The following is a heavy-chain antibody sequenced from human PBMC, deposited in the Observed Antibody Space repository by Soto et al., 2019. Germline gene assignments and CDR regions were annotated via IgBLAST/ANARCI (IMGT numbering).Heavy chain of an antibody. Sequence: ASVKVSCKASGGTFSSYAISWVRQAPGQGLEWMGGISAYDGKTNYAEKFQGRVTMTTDESTSTAYMELRSLRSDDTAVYYCARDPHEYWTSYWFDPWGQGTLVTVSS. D-gene: IGHD3-3*01. J-gene: IGHJ5*02. CDR1: GGTFSSYA. CDR2: ISAYDGKT. CDR3: ARDPHEYWTSYWFDP. V-gene: IGHV1-18*01.